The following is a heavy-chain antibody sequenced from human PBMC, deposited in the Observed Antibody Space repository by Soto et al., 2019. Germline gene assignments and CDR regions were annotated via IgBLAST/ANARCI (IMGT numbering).Heavy chain of an antibody. J-gene: IGHJ6*04. CDR3: ARGIQYRYGMDV. CDR1: GFTFSSYW. V-gene: IGHV3-74*01. CDR2: INGDGSNT. D-gene: IGHD4-4*01. Sequence: EVQLVESGGGLVQPVGSLRLSCAAAGFTFSSYWMHWVRQAPGKGLVWVSRINGDGSNTFYADSVKGRFTISRDNAKNTVYLQMNSLRAEDTAVYYCARGIQYRYGMDVWGKGTTVTVSS.